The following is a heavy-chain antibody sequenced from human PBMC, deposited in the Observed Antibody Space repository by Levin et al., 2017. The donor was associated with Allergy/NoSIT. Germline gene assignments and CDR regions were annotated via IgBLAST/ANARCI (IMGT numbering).Heavy chain of an antibody. Sequence: GESLKISCAASGFTFSSYSMNWVRQAPGKGLEWVSSISSSSSYIYYADSVKGRFTISRDNAKNSLYLQMNSLRAEDTAVYYCARVLSIAAAGSGALDYWGEGTLVTVSS. CDR1: GFTFSSYS. V-gene: IGHV3-21*01. J-gene: IGHJ4*02. CDR2: ISSSSSYI. CDR3: ARVLSIAAAGSGALDY. D-gene: IGHD6-13*01.